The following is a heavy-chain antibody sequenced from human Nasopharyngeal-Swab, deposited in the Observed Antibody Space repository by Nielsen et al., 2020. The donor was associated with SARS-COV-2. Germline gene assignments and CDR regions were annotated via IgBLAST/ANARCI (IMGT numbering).Heavy chain of an antibody. CDR3: ARDGLDYDFWSAYFMDV. CDR1: GFTSNNYN. V-gene: IGHV3-21*01. J-gene: IGHJ6*02. CDR2: ISSSSSYI. Sequence: GGSLRLSCAASGFTSNNYNFNWVRQAPGKGLEWVSSISSSSSYIYYADPVKGRFTISRNNAKNSLYRQMNSLRAEDTAVYYCARDGLDYDFWSAYFMDVWGQGTKVTVSS. D-gene: IGHD3-3*01.